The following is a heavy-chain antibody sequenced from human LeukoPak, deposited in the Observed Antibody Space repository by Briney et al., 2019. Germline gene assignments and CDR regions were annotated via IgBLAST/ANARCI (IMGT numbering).Heavy chain of an antibody. J-gene: IGHJ6*03. CDR3: ATHTGYMDV. CDR2: ISSSGSTI. Sequence: GGSLRLSCAASGFTFSSYTMNWVRQAPGKGLEWVSYISSSGSTIYYADSVKGRFTISRDNAKNSLYLQMNSLRAEDTAVYYCATHTGYMDVWGKGTTVTISS. V-gene: IGHV3-48*04. CDR1: GFTFSSYT.